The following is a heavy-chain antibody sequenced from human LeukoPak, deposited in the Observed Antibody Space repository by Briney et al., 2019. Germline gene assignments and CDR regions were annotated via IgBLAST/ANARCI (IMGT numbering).Heavy chain of an antibody. V-gene: IGHV1-2*02. D-gene: IGHD3-10*01. CDR1: GYTFTGYY. CDR3: ATSRGSGSYYSPPVGHMDV. Sequence: ASVKVSCKASGYTFTGYYMHWVRQAPGQGLEWMGWINPNSGGTNYAQKLQGRVTMTRDTSISTAYMELSRLRSDDAAVYYCATSRGSGSYYSPPVGHMDVWGKGTTVTISS. CDR2: INPNSGGT. J-gene: IGHJ6*03.